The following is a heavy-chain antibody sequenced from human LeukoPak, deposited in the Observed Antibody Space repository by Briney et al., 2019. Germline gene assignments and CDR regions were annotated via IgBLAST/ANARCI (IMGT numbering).Heavy chain of an antibody. Sequence: GGSLRLSCAASGFTISNYWMNWVRQAPGEGLEWVANINQDGSVEHYVDSVKGRFTISRDNAKNSLYLQMNTLRAEDTAVYYCARDCCALGSHDYWGQGALVTVPS. CDR3: ARDCCALGSHDY. D-gene: IGHD3-10*01. V-gene: IGHV3-7*04. CDR2: INQDGSVE. CDR1: GFTISNYW. J-gene: IGHJ4*02.